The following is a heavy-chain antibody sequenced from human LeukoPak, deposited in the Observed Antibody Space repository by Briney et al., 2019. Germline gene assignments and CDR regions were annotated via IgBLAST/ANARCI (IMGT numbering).Heavy chain of an antibody. Sequence: PGGSLRLSCAASGFTFSSYSMNWVRQAPGKGLEWVSSISSSSSYIYYADSVKGRFTISRDNAKNSLYLQMNSLRAEDTGVYYCAGPISGRYCSGGSCPNWFDPWGQGTLVTVSS. CDR3: AGPISGRYCSGGSCPNWFDP. CDR1: GFTFSSYS. CDR2: ISSSSSYI. D-gene: IGHD2-15*01. J-gene: IGHJ5*02. V-gene: IGHV3-21*01.